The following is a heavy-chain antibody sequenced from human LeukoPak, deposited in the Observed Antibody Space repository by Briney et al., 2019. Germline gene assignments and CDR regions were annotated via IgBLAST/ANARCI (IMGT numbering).Heavy chain of an antibody. CDR3: ARATLTMYSSSWYNWYFDL. Sequence: SETLSLTCTVSGASISTYYWSWIRQPPGKGLEWIGYYSGSGSSTYNPPLKSRVTISVDTSKNQFSLKLSSVTAADTAVYYCARATLTMYSSSWYNWYFDLWGRGTLVTVSS. J-gene: IGHJ2*01. D-gene: IGHD6-13*01. V-gene: IGHV4-59*01. CDR1: GASISTYY. CDR2: YSGSGSS.